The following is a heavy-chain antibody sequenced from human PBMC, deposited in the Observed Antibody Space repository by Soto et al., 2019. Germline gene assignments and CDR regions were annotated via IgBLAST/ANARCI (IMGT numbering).Heavy chain of an antibody. D-gene: IGHD2-15*01. J-gene: IGHJ4*02. Sequence: QITLKESGPTLVKPTQTLTLTCTFSGFSLSTSGVGVGWIRQPPGKALEWLALIYWDGDERFRPSMRTRLTITKDNSKNQVVLTMTNMDPVDTGTYFCAHRVGCSGGSCYSRNRPFDYWGQGSLVTVSS. CDR2: IYWDGDE. V-gene: IGHV2-5*02. CDR3: AHRVGCSGGSCYSRNRPFDY. CDR1: GFSLSTSGVG.